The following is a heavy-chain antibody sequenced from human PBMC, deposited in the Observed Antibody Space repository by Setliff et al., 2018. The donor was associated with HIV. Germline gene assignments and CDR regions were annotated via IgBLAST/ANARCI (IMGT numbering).Heavy chain of an antibody. D-gene: IGHD4-17*01. CDR2: INPNSSDT. CDR3: ARRVPPIPSGDLDY. J-gene: IGHJ4*02. CDR1: GYTFTDYY. V-gene: IGHV1-2*02. Sequence: ASVKVSCKASGYTFTDYYIHWVRQAPGQGLEWMGWINPNSSDTNYARKFQGRVTMTRDTSISTAYMDLSRLRSDDTAVYYCARRVPPIPSGDLDYWGQGTLVTVS.